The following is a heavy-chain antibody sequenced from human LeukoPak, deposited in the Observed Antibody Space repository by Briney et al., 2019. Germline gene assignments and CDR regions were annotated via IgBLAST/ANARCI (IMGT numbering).Heavy chain of an antibody. CDR3: ARTQSQSGSYRYYFGY. CDR2: IYYNSNT. CDR1: GASVGSAGYY. Sequence: PSETLSLTCTVSGASVGSAGYYWSWIRQPPGGGLEWIGYIYYNSNTNYNPSLKSRVTMSVDPSKNQFSLKLNSVTAADTAVYYCARTQSQSGSYRYYFGYWGQGTLVTVSS. V-gene: IGHV4-61*08. J-gene: IGHJ4*02. D-gene: IGHD1-26*01.